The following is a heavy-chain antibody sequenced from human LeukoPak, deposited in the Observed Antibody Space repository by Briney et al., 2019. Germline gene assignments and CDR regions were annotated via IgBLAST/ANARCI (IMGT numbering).Heavy chain of an antibody. Sequence: GGSLRLSCAASGFTFSSYAMSWVRQAPGKGLEWVSAISGSGGNTYYADSVKGRFTISRDNSRNTLYLQMNSLRAEDTAVYYCAKALIGYSYGSYYFDYWGQGTLVTVSS. CDR3: AKALIGYSYGSYYFDY. D-gene: IGHD5-18*01. CDR1: GFTFSSYA. J-gene: IGHJ4*02. CDR2: ISGSGGNT. V-gene: IGHV3-23*01.